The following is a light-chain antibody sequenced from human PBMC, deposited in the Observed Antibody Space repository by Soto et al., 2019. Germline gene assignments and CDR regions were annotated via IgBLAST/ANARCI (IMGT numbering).Light chain of an antibody. J-gene: IGLJ2*01. CDR2: DVS. V-gene: IGLV2-14*01. CDR1: SSDVGGYNY. Sequence: QSALTQPASVSGSPGQSITISCTGTSSDVGGYNYVSWYQQHPGKAPKLMIYDVSNRSSGVSNRFSGSKSGNTASLTISGLEAEDEADYYFSSYTSSSTPVVFGGGTKVTVL. CDR3: SSYTSSSTPVV.